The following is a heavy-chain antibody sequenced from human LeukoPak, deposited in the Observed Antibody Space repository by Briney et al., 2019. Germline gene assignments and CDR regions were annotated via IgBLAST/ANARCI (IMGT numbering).Heavy chain of an antibody. CDR3: ARAYGSGSYYHIATYYYYGMDV. D-gene: IGHD3-10*01. CDR1: GGTFSSYA. CDR2: IIPIFGTA. J-gene: IGHJ6*04. Sequence: SVKVSCKASGGTFSSYAISWVRQAPGQGLEWMGGIIPIFGTANYAQKFQGRVTITADKSTSTAYMELSSLRSEDTAVYYCARAYGSGSYYHIATYYYYGMDVWGKGTTVTVSS. V-gene: IGHV1-69*06.